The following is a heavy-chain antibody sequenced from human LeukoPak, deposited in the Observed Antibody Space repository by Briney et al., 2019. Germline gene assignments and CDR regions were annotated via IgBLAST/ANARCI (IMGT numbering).Heavy chain of an antibody. CDR2: ISYDGSNK. D-gene: IGHD3-22*01. CDR3: ARDRSLYYCDSSGYSDY. J-gene: IGHJ4*02. Sequence: SLRLSCAASGFTFSSYAMHWVSQAPGKGLEWVAVISYDGSNKYYADSVKGRFTISRDNSKNTLCLQMNSLRAEDTAVYYCARDRSLYYCDSSGYSDYWGQGTLVTVSS. V-gene: IGHV3-30*04. CDR1: GFTFSSYA.